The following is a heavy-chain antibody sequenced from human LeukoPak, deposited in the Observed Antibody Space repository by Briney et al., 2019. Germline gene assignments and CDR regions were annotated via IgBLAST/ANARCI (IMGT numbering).Heavy chain of an antibody. CDR3: ARDEYRYSSSWKEILDAFDI. J-gene: IGHJ3*02. CDR2: IYHSGST. D-gene: IGHD6-13*01. Sequence: PSETLSLTCTVPGYSISSGYYWGWIRQPPGKGLEWIGSIYHSGSTYYNPSLKSRVTISVDTSKNQFSLKLSSVTAADTAVYYCARDEYRYSSSWKEILDAFDIWGQGTMVTVSS. CDR1: GYSISSGYY. V-gene: IGHV4-38-2*02.